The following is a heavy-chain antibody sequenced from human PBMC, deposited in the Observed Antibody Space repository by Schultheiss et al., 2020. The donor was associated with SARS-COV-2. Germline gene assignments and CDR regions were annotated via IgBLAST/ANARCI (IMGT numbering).Heavy chain of an antibody. J-gene: IGHJ5*02. Sequence: SETLSLTCAVYGGSFSGYYWSWIRQPPGKGLEWIGEINHSGSTNYNPSLKSRVTISVDTSKNQFSLKLSSVTAADTAVYYCASLAATITVTSRWFDPWGQGTLVTVSS. CDR1: GGSFSGYY. V-gene: IGHV4-34*01. CDR3: ASLAATITVTSRWFDP. D-gene: IGHD4-17*01. CDR2: INHSGST.